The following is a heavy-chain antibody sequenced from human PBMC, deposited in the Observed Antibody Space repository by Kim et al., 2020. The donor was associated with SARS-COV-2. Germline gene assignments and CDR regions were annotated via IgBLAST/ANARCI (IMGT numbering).Heavy chain of an antibody. Sequence: YWKGRFTISRDNSKNTLYLQMNSLRAEDTAVYYCAKFMARGYYYYGMDVWGQGTTVTVSS. CDR3: AKFMARGYYYYGMDV. V-gene: IGHV3-23*01. D-gene: IGHD3-10*01. J-gene: IGHJ6*02.